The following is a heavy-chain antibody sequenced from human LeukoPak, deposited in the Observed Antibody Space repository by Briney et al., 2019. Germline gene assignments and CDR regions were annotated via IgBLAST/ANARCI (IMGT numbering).Heavy chain of an antibody. Sequence: PSETLSLTCTVSGGSISSYYWSWIRQPPGQGLEWIGYIYYSGSTNYNPSLKSRVTISVDTSKNQFSLKLSSVTAADTAVYYCARQDGSSSGWYEEVFFDYWGQGTLVTVSS. CDR3: ARQDGSSSGWYEEVFFDY. CDR2: IYYSGST. J-gene: IGHJ4*02. V-gene: IGHV4-59*08. CDR1: GGSISSYY. D-gene: IGHD6-19*01.